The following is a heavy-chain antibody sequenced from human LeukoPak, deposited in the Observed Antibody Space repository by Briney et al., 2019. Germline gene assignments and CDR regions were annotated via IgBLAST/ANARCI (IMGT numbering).Heavy chain of an antibody. J-gene: IGHJ6*02. D-gene: IGHD6-13*01. CDR3: ARYRAAAAHSGKYGMDV. V-gene: IGHV1-2*04. CDR2: INPNSGGT. CDR1: GYTFTGYY. Sequence: ASVKVSCKASGYTFTGYYMHWVRQAPGQGLEWMGRINPNSGGTNYEQKFQGWVTMTRDTSISTAYMELSRLRSDDTAVYYCARYRAAAAHSGKYGMDVWGQGTTVTVSS.